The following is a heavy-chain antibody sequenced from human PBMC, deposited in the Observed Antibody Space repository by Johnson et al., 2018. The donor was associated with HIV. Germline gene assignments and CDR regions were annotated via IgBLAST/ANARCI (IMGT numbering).Heavy chain of an antibody. Sequence: LVESGGGLVQPGRSLRLSCAASGFTFDDYAMHWVRQAPGRGLEWVSPIIGSGGNTYHADSVKGRFTISRDNAKNFLYLQMNGLRAEDTALYYCAREAGSSLSFDIWGQGTMV. CDR3: AREAGSSLSFDI. V-gene: IGHV3-9*01. CDR2: IIGSGGNT. D-gene: IGHD6-13*01. J-gene: IGHJ3*02. CDR1: GFTFDDYA.